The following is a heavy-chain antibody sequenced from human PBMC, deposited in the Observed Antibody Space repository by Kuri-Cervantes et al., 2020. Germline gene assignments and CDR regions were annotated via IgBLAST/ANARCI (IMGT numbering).Heavy chain of an antibody. D-gene: IGHD3-10*01. CDR1: GRSFSGYY. CDR3: ARGPYYYGSGRARYYHMDV. CDR2: INHSGSI. V-gene: IGHV4-34*09. J-gene: IGHJ6*03. Sequence: SQTLSLTCAVYGRSFSGYYWSWIRQPPGKGLEWIGEINHSGSINYNPSLKSRVTISVDTSKNQFSLKLSSVTAADTAVYYCARGPYYYGSGRARYYHMDVWGKGTTVTVSS.